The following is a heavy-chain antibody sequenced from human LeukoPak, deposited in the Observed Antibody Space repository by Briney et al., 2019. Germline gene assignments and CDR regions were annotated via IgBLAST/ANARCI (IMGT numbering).Heavy chain of an antibody. Sequence: SETLSLTCAVYGGSFSGYYWSWIRQPPGKGLEWIGEINHSGSTNYNPSLKSRVTISVDTSKNQFSLKLSSVTTADTAVYYCARVAAAADYWGQGTLVTVSS. V-gene: IGHV4-34*01. CDR2: INHSGST. CDR1: GGSFSGYY. D-gene: IGHD6-25*01. J-gene: IGHJ4*02. CDR3: ARVAAAADY.